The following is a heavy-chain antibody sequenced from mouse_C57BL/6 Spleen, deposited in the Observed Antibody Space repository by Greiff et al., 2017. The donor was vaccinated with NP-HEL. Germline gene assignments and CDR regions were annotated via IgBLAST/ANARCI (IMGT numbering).Heavy chain of an antibody. J-gene: IGHJ3*01. CDR2: ISGGGGNT. Sequence: EVKLMESGGGLVKPGGSLKLSCAASGFTFSSYTMSWVRQTPEKRLEWVATISGGGGNTYYPDSVKGRFTISRDNAKNTLYLQMSSLRSEDTALYYCARHPGPHAWFAYWGQGTLVTVSA. V-gene: IGHV5-9*01. CDR3: ARHPGPHAWFAY. CDR1: GFTFSSYT. D-gene: IGHD3-3*01.